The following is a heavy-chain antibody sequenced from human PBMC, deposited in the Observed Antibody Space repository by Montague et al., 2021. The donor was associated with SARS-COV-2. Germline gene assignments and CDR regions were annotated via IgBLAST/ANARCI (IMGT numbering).Heavy chain of an antibody. J-gene: IGHJ4*02. CDR3: AKEAVVTLDY. CDR1: GFTFSSYG. D-gene: IGHD4-23*01. Sequence: SLRLSCAASGFTFSSYGMHWVRQAPGKGLEWVAVIWYDGSNKYYADSVKGRFTISRDNSKSTLYLQMNSLRAEDTAVYYCAKEAVVTLDYWGQGTLVTVSS. V-gene: IGHV3-33*06. CDR2: IWYDGSNK.